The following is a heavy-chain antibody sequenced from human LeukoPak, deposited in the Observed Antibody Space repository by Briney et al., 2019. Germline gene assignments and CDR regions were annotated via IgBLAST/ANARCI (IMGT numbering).Heavy chain of an antibody. CDR3: AGKVGATADFDY. Sequence: PSETLSLTCAVYGGSFSGYYWSWIRQPPGKGLEWIGEINHSGSTNYNPSLKSRVTISVDTSKNQFSLKLSSETAADTAVYYCAGKVGATADFDYWGQGTLVTVSP. D-gene: IGHD1-26*01. J-gene: IGHJ4*02. CDR1: GGSFSGYY. V-gene: IGHV4-34*01. CDR2: INHSGST.